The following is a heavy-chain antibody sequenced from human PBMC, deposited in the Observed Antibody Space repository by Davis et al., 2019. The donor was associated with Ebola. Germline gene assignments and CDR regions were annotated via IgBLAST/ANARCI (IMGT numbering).Heavy chain of an antibody. V-gene: IGHV3-48*04. CDR3: ARDEGATDFDY. J-gene: IGHJ4*02. CDR1: GFTFSSYS. Sequence: PGGSLRLSCAASGFTFSSYSMNWVRQAPGKGLEWVSYISSSSSTIYYADSVKGRFTISRDNAKNSLYLQMNSLRAEDTAVYYCARDEGATDFDYWGQGTLVTVSS. CDR2: ISSSSSTI. D-gene: IGHD1-26*01.